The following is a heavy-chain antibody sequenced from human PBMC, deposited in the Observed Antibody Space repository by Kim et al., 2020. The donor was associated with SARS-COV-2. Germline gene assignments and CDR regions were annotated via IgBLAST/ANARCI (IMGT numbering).Heavy chain of an antibody. V-gene: IGHV1-69*13. CDR1: GGTFSNFA. Sequence: SVKVSCKASGGTFSNFAVSWVRQAPGQGLEWMGGVIPIFNTTNYASKFQGKVTITADDSTSTAYMDLSSLRFEDTAVYYCARVSVALTTSHDDFDIWGQGTMVIVSS. CDR3: ARVSVALTTSHDDFDI. J-gene: IGHJ3*02. D-gene: IGHD4-17*01. CDR2: VIPIFNTT.